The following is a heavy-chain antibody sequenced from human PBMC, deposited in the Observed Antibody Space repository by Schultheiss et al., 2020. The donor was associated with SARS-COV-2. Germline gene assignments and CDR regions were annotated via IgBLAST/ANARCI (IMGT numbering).Heavy chain of an antibody. CDR2: IWYDGSNK. D-gene: IGHD3-22*01. CDR1: GFTFSSYG. Sequence: GGSLRLSCAASGFTFSSYGMHWVRQAPGKGLEWVAVIWYDGSNKYYADSVKGRFTISRDNSRNTLYLQMNSLRAEDTAVYYCARDRDTMIVVVTPDAFDIWGQGTMVTVSS. V-gene: IGHV3-33*01. J-gene: IGHJ3*02. CDR3: ARDRDTMIVVVTPDAFDI.